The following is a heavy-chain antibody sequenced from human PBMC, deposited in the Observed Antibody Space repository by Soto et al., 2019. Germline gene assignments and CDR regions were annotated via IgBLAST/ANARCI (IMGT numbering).Heavy chain of an antibody. V-gene: IGHV3-23*01. J-gene: IGHJ4*02. CDR1: GFTFSSYA. CDR2: ISGSGGST. Sequence: PVGSLRLSCAASGFTFSSYAMSWVRQAPGKGLEWVSAISGSGGSTYYADSVKGRFTISRDNSKNTLYLQMNGLRAEDTAVYYCAKSSGYYYFQLPPEPEFDYWGQGTLVTVSS. D-gene: IGHD3-22*01. CDR3: AKSSGYYYFQLPPEPEFDY.